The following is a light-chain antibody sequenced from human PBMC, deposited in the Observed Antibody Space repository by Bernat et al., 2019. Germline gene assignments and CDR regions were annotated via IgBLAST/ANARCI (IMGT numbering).Light chain of an antibody. CDR1: QDITNR. J-gene: IGKJ2*01. Sequence: DIQITQSPPSLSASVGDRVTITCQASQDITNRLNWYQQKPGKPPTLLIYDASGLPGGVPPRFSGSGSVTNFSLSISRLQPEDFATYYCRQYDNFAQTFGLGTKV. CDR2: DAS. V-gene: IGKV1-33*01. CDR3: RQYDNFAQT.